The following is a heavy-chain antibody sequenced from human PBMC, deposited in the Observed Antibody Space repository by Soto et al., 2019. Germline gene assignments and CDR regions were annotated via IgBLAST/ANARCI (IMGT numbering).Heavy chain of an antibody. V-gene: IGHV4-59*08. CDR1: GASLSSSY. D-gene: IGHD1-26*01. CDR2: VYYSGST. CDR3: AGHGTPYSYSDH. Sequence: QVQLQESGPGLVKPSETLSLTCVVSGASLSSSYWSWIRQPPGKGLERLGYVYYSGSTNYNSSLKSRATISVDTSKNQFSLTLSSVTAADTAVYYCAGHGTPYSYSDHWGQGTLVTVSS. J-gene: IGHJ4*02.